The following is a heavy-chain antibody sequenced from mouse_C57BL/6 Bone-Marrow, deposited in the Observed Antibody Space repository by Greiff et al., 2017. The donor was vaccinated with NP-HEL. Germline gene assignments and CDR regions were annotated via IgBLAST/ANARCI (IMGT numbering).Heavy chain of an antibody. CDR3: ARSYGNSLLSWFAY. V-gene: IGHV1-81*01. Sequence: QVQLQQSGAELARPGASVKLSCKASGYTFTSYGISWVKQRTGPGLEWIGEIYPRSGNTYYTEKFKGQATLTADKSSSTAYMELRSLTSEDSAVYFCARSYGNSLLSWFAYWGQGTLVTVSA. CDR1: GYTFTSYG. D-gene: IGHD2-1*01. CDR2: IYPRSGNT. J-gene: IGHJ3*01.